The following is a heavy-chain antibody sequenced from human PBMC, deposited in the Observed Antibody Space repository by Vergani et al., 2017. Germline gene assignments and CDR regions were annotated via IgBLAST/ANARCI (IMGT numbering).Heavy chain of an antibody. CDR3: ARGIAVAGTSFAFDI. Sequence: QVQLQESGPGLVKPSETLSLTCTVSGGSISSYYWSWIRQPSGKGLEWIGRIYTSWSTNYNPSLNSRVTMSVDTSKNQFSLKLSSVTAADTAEYYCARGIAVAGTSFAFDIWGEGRMVTVSS. J-gene: IGHJ3*02. V-gene: IGHV4-4*07. D-gene: IGHD6-19*01. CDR2: IYTSWST. CDR1: GGSISSYY.